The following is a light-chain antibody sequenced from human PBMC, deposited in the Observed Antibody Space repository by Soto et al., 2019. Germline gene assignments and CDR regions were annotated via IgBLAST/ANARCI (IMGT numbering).Light chain of an antibody. CDR2: AAS. V-gene: IGKV1-39*01. CDR1: QSISSY. J-gene: IGKJ1*01. CDR3: QQSYSTLRRT. Sequence: DIRMTQSPSSLSASVGDRVTITCRASQSISSYLNWYQQKPGKAPKLLIYAASSLQSGVPSRFSGSGSGTDFTLTISSLQPEDFATYYCQQSYSTLRRTFGQGTKVEIK.